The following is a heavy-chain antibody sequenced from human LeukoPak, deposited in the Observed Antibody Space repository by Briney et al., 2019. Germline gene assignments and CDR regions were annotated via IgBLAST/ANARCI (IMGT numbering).Heavy chain of an antibody. V-gene: IGHV4-34*01. CDR2: INHSGST. CDR1: GGSSSGYY. CDR3: ARGIRDIVVVPAANPFDY. Sequence: PSETLSLTCAVYGGSSSGYYWSWIRQPPGKGLEWIGEINHSGSTNYNPSLKSRVTISVDTSKNQFSLKLSSVTAADTAVYYCARGIRDIVVVPAANPFDYWGQGTLVTVSS. J-gene: IGHJ4*02. D-gene: IGHD2-2*01.